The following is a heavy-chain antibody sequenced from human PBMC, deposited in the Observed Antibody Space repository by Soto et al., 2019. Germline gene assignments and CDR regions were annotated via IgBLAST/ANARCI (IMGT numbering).Heavy chain of an antibody. Sequence: GGSLRLSCAASGFTFSSYAMSWVRQAPGKGLEWVSAISGSGGSTYYADSVKGRFTISRDNSKNTPYLQMNSLRAEDTAVYYCAKEPYDILTGYYRGNWFDPWGQGTLVTVSS. CDR1: GFTFSSYA. J-gene: IGHJ5*02. CDR2: ISGSGGST. V-gene: IGHV3-23*01. D-gene: IGHD3-9*01. CDR3: AKEPYDILTGYYRGNWFDP.